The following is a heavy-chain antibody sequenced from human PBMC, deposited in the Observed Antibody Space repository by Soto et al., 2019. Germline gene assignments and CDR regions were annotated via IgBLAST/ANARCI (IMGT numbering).Heavy chain of an antibody. Sequence: LRLSCAASGFTFSSYAMSWVRQAPGKGLEWVSAISGSGGSTYYADSVKGRLTISRDNSKNTLYLQMNSLRAEDTAVYYCAKDSRITIFGVVIRAATYYYMDVWGKGTTVTVSS. D-gene: IGHD3-3*01. V-gene: IGHV3-23*01. CDR3: AKDSRITIFGVVIRAATYYYMDV. CDR2: ISGSGGST. J-gene: IGHJ6*03. CDR1: GFTFSSYA.